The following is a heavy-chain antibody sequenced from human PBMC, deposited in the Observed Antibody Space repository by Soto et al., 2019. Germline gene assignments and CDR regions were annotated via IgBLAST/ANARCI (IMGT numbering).Heavy chain of an antibody. Sequence: GGSLRLSCAASGFTFSSYAMHWVRQAPGKGLEWVAVISYDGSNKYYADSVKGRFTISRDNSKNTLYLQMNSLRAEDTAVYYCARLYSSGWYGGPYYYYYGMDVWGQGTTVTVSS. CDR3: ARLYSSGWYGGPYYYYYGMDV. J-gene: IGHJ6*02. CDR2: ISYDGSNK. V-gene: IGHV3-30-3*01. CDR1: GFTFSSYA. D-gene: IGHD6-19*01.